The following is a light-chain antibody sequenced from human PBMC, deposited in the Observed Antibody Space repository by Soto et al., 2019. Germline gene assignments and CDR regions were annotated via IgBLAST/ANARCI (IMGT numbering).Light chain of an antibody. V-gene: IGLV3-1*01. CDR2: EDN. J-gene: IGLJ2*01. CDR3: QAWDSSVV. Sequence: SYELTQPPSVSVSPGQTAIISCSGNKLGGKYVCWYQQRPRQSPVLVIYEDNKRPSWIPERFSGSNSGNTATLTISGTQSMEGAGYYCQAWDSSVVFGGGTKLTVL. CDR1: KLGGKY.